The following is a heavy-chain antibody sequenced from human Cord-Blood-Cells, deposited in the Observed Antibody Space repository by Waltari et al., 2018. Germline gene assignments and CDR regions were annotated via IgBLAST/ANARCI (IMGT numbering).Heavy chain of an antibody. Sequence: QLQLQESGPGLVKPSETLSLTCTVYGGSISSSSYYWGWNRQPPGKGLEWIGSIYYSGSTYYNPSLKSRVTISVDTSKNQFSLKLSSVTAADTAVYYCASDRRGRFDYWGQGTLVTVSS. CDR3: ASDRRGRFDY. CDR1: GGSISSSSYY. V-gene: IGHV4-39*01. CDR2: IYYSGST. J-gene: IGHJ4*02.